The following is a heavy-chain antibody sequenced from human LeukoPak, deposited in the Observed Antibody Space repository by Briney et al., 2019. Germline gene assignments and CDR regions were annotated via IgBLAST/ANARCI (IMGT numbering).Heavy chain of an antibody. Sequence: GGSLRLSCAASEFAFGSYAMHWVRQTPGKGLEWVSYISSSGSTIFYADSAKGRFTISRDNAKNSLYLQMNSLRAEDTAVYYCARELAYYFDYWGQGTLVTVSS. CDR3: ARELAYYFDY. V-gene: IGHV3-48*03. CDR2: ISSSGSTI. J-gene: IGHJ4*02. CDR1: EFAFGSYA. D-gene: IGHD1-1*01.